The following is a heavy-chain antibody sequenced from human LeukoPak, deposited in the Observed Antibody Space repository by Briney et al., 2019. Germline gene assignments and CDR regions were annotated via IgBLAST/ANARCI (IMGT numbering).Heavy chain of an antibody. CDR2: IIPIFGIA. Sequence: SVKVSCKASGGTFSSYAISWVRQAPGQGLEWMGRIIPIFGIANYAQKFQGRVTITADKSTSTAYMELSSLRSEDTAVYYWAKEEWKNGDYPWPWGQGTLVPVSS. CDR3: AKEEWKNGDYPWP. D-gene: IGHD4-17*01. J-gene: IGHJ5*02. CDR1: GGTFSSYA. V-gene: IGHV1-69*04.